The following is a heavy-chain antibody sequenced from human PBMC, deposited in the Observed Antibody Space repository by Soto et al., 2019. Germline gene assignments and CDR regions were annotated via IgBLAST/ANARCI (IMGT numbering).Heavy chain of an antibody. Sequence: GGSLRLSCAASGFTFSSYAMSWVRQAPGKGLEWVSAISGSGSSTYYADSVKGRFTISRDNSKNTLYHQMNSLRAEDTAVYYCAKDGFENWNYPSDYWGQGPLVTVSS. CDR1: GFTFSSYA. CDR2: ISGSGSST. D-gene: IGHD1-7*01. J-gene: IGHJ4*02. CDR3: AKDGFENWNYPSDY. V-gene: IGHV3-23*01.